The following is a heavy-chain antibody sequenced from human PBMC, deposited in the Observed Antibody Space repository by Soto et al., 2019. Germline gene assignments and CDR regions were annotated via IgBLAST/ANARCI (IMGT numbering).Heavy chain of an antibody. CDR1: GFSVTASN. D-gene: IGHD3-16*01. J-gene: IGHJ4*02. CDR2: IFGADET. CDR3: GRGGFD. V-gene: IGHV3-53*02. Sequence: EVQLVETGGDLIQPGGSLRLSCAASGFSVTASNMNWVRQAPGKGLEWVSVIFGADETYYADSVMGRFTISRDNSKNTVYLHMDSLRTGDAALYYCGRGGFDWGQGTLVTVSS.